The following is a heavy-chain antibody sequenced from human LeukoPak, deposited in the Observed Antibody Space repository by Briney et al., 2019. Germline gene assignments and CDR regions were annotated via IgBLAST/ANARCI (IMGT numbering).Heavy chain of an antibody. D-gene: IGHD6-13*01. Sequence: GGSLRLSCAASGFTFDDYAMHWVRQAPEKGLEWVSGISWNSGSIGYADSVKGRFTISRDNAKNSLYLQMNSLRAEDTALYYCAKEGIAAAGRYNWFDPWGQGTLVTVSS. V-gene: IGHV3-9*01. CDR2: ISWNSGSI. CDR1: GFTFDDYA. CDR3: AKEGIAAAGRYNWFDP. J-gene: IGHJ5*02.